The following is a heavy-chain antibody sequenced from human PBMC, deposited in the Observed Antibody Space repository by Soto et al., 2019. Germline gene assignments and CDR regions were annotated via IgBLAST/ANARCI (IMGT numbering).Heavy chain of an antibody. J-gene: IGHJ5*02. CDR1: GFTFSSYG. Sequence: GGSLRLSCAASGFTFSSYGMHWVRQAPGKGLEWVAVIWYDGSNKYYADSVKGRFTISRDNSKNTLYLQMNSLRAEDTAVYYCARDYLISSGWPPVNNWFDPWGQGTLVTVSS. V-gene: IGHV3-33*01. CDR2: IWYDGSNK. CDR3: ARDYLISSGWPPVNNWFDP. D-gene: IGHD6-19*01.